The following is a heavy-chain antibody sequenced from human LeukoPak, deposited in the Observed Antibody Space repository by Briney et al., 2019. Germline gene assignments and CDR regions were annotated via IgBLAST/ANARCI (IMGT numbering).Heavy chain of an antibody. CDR1: GGSISSSNW. CDR2: IYHSGST. V-gene: IGHV4-4*02. J-gene: IGHJ3*02. CDR3: ARDKEWLADDVFDI. Sequence: PSETLSLTCAVSGGSISSSNWWSWVRQPPGKGLEWIGEIYHSGSTNYNPSLKSRVTISVDKSKNQFSLKLGSVTAADTAVYYCARDKEWLADDVFDIWGQGTMVTVSS. D-gene: IGHD6-19*01.